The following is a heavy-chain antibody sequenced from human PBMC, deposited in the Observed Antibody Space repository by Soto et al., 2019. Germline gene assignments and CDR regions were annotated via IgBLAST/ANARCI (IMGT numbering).Heavy chain of an antibody. Sequence: LSLTCAVSGGSISSGGYSWSWIRQPPGKGLEWIGYIYHSGSTYYNPSLKSRVTISVDRSKNQFSLKLSSVTAADTAVYYCARAAVTRLDYWGQGTLVTVSS. J-gene: IGHJ4*02. CDR3: ARAAVTRLDY. D-gene: IGHD4-17*01. CDR1: GGSISSGGYS. CDR2: IYHSGST. V-gene: IGHV4-30-2*01.